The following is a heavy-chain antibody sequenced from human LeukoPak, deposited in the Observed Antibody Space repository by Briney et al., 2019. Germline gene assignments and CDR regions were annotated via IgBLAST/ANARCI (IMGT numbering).Heavy chain of an antibody. CDR1: GYNFNDFG. Sequence: ASVKVSCKASGYNFNDFGVTWVRQAPGQGLEWMRWISALTGDTNYAQKFQGRVTMTTDTSTDTAYMEMRSLRSDDTAVYYCAREATGRAFDPWGQGTLVTVSS. J-gene: IGHJ5*02. V-gene: IGHV1-18*01. D-gene: IGHD1-1*01. CDR3: AREATGRAFDP. CDR2: ISALTGDT.